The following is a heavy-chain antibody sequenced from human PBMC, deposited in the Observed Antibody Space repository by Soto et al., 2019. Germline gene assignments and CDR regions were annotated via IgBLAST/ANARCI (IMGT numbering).Heavy chain of an antibody. CDR2: ISWNSGSI. CDR1: GFTFDDYA. Sequence: EVQLVESEGGLVQPGRSLRLSCAASGFTFDDYAMHWVRQAPGKGLEWVSGISWNSGSIGYADSVKGRFTISRDNAKNSLYLQMNSLRAEDTALYYCAKGSSIAAINWFDPWGQGTLVTVSS. CDR3: AKGSSIAAINWFDP. D-gene: IGHD6-6*01. J-gene: IGHJ5*02. V-gene: IGHV3-9*01.